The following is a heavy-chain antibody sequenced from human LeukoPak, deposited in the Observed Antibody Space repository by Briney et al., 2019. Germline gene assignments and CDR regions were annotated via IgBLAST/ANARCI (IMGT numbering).Heavy chain of an antibody. D-gene: IGHD6-19*01. V-gene: IGHV4-61*01. CDR1: GRPDSRGSYF. J-gene: IGHJ4*02. CDR2: IYYSGST. Sequence: SEPLSLTCTVSGRPDSRGSYFWSWARRPPGEGLGWYRYIYYSGSTNYNPSLKSRVTISVDTSKNQFSLKLSSVTAADTAVYYCARVRPYSSGSYYFDYWGQGTLVTVSS. CDR3: ARVRPYSSGSYYFDY.